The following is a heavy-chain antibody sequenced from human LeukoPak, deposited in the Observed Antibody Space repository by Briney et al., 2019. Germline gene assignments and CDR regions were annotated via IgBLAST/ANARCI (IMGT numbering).Heavy chain of an antibody. Sequence: ASVKVSCKVSGYTLTELSMHWVRQAPGKGLEWMGGFDPEDGETIYAQKFQGRVTMTEDTSTDTAYMELSSLRSEDTAVYYCATAPPARGRYYYYYMDVWGKGTTVTVSS. CDR2: FDPEDGET. V-gene: IGHV1-24*01. J-gene: IGHJ6*03. CDR3: ATAPPARGRYYYYYMDV. CDR1: GYTLTELS.